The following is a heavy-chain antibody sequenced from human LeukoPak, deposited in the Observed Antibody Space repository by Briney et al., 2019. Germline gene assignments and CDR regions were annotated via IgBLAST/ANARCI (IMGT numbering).Heavy chain of an antibody. D-gene: IGHD3-10*01. CDR1: GGSISSSSYY. Sequence: NSSETLSLTCTASGGSISSSSYYWARIRQPPGKGREWIGSIYYSGSTYYNPSLKSRVTISVDTSKNQFSLKLSSVTAADTAVYYCARLGSGSFGNWGQGTLVTVSS. V-gene: IGHV4-39*01. J-gene: IGHJ4*02. CDR3: ARLGSGSFGN. CDR2: IYYSGST.